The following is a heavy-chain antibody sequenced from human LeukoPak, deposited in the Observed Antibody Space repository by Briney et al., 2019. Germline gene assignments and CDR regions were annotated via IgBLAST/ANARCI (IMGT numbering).Heavy chain of an antibody. Sequence: GASVKVSCKVSGYTLNELSMHWVRQSPGKGLEWMGSFHPEDGETIYAQKFQGRVSMTEDTSTDTAYIELSSLKSEDTAVYYCAADRFCTSTTRFGNWFDPWGQGTLVTVS. J-gene: IGHJ5*02. CDR2: FHPEDGET. V-gene: IGHV1-24*01. D-gene: IGHD2-2*01. CDR1: GYTLNELS. CDR3: AADRFCTSTTRFGNWFDP.